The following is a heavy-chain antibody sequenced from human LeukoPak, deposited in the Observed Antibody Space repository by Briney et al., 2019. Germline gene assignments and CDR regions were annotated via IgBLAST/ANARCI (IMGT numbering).Heavy chain of an antibody. CDR3: ARAEGATTFLPDY. J-gene: IGHJ4*02. CDR2: IYTSGST. V-gene: IGHV4-61*02. D-gene: IGHD1-26*01. Sequence: SSETLSLTCTVSGGSISSSSYYWGWIRQPAGKGLEWIGRIYTSGSTNYNPSLKSRVTMSVDTSKNQFSLKLSSVTAADTAVYYCARAEGATTFLPDYWGQGTLVTVSS. CDR1: GGSISSSSYY.